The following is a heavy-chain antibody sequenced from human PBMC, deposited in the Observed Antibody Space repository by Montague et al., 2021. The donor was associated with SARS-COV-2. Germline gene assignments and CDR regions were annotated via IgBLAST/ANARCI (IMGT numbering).Heavy chain of an antibody. CDR3: ASSGITLTGLDAFDI. Sequence: CAISGDSVSGQSVAWNWIRQSPSRGLEWLGRTYYRSKWDSDYAEXVKRRLVITPDTSKNQVSLQLNSVIPEDTAVYFCASSGITLTGLDAFDIWGQGTVVTVYS. V-gene: IGHV6-1*01. CDR2: TYYRSKWDS. D-gene: IGHD3-9*01. J-gene: IGHJ3*02. CDR1: GDSVSGQSVA.